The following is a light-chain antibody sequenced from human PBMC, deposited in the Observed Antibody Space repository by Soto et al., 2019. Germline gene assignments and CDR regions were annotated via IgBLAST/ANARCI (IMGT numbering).Light chain of an antibody. CDR1: SRDVGAYNY. V-gene: IGLV2-14*01. CDR2: DVS. J-gene: IGLJ1*01. CDR3: SSYTSSSTYV. Sequence: QSALTKPASVSGSPGQSIAISCTGTSRDVGAYNYVSWYQQHPGKAPKLMIYDVSNRPSGVSNRFSGSKSDNTASLTISGLQAEDEADYYCSSYTSSSTYVFGSGTKLTVL.